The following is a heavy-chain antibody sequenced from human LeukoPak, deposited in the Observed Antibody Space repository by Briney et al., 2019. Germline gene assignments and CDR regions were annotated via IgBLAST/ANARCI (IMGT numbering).Heavy chain of an antibody. D-gene: IGHD5-24*01. J-gene: IGHJ4*02. V-gene: IGHV4-34*01. CDR3: AREGPRRGRWLQDFDY. Sequence: SETLSLTCAVYGGSSSGYYWSWIRQPPGKGLEWIGEINHSGSTNYNPSLKSRVTISVDTSKNQFSLKLSSVTAADTAVYYCAREGPRRGRWLQDFDYWGQGTLVTVSS. CDR1: GGSSSGYY. CDR2: INHSGST.